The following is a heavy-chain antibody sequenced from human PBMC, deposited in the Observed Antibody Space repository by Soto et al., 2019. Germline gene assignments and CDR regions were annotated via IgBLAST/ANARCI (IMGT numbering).Heavy chain of an antibody. CDR1: GGSISSYY. CDR3: ARSDGRY. J-gene: IGHJ4*02. CDR2: IYYSGST. V-gene: IGHV4-59*01. Sequence: PSETLSLTCTVSGGSISSYYWSWIRQPPGKGLEWIGYIYYSGSTNYNPSLKSRVTISVDTSKNQFSLKLSSVTAADTAVYYRARSDGRYWGQGTLVTSPQ.